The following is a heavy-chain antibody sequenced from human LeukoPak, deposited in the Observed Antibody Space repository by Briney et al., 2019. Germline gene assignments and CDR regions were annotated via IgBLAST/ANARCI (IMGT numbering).Heavy chain of an antibody. CDR2: ISYDGSNK. CDR3: ARDPHSGSYYGYFDY. V-gene: IGHV3-30-3*01. CDR1: GFTFSSYA. D-gene: IGHD1-26*01. J-gene: IGHJ4*02. Sequence: GGSLRLSCAASGFTFSSYAMHWVRQAPGKGLEWVAVISYDGSNKYYADSVKGRFTISRDNSKNTLYLQMNSLRAEDTAVYYCARDPHSGSYYGYFDYWGQGTLVTVSS.